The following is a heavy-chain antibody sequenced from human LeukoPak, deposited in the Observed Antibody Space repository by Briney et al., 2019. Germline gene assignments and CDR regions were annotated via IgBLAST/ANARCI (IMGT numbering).Heavy chain of an antibody. CDR3: ARHFAYSSSSYFDY. J-gene: IGHJ4*02. CDR1: GSSFSSYY. CDR2: VYYTGST. Sequence: PSETLSLTCSVSGSSFSSYYWSWIRQPPGQGLEWIGYVYYTGSTNYNPSLKSRVTMFEDKSKNQFSLRLYSVTVADTAVYYCARHFAYSSSSYFDYWGQGSLVTVSS. D-gene: IGHD6-6*01. V-gene: IGHV4-59*08.